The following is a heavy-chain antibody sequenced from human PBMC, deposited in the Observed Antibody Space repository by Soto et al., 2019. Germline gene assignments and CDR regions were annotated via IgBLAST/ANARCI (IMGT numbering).Heavy chain of an antibody. CDR1: GGSISSSRSY. D-gene: IGHD6-13*01. Sequence: QLQLQESGPGLVKPSETLSLTCNVSGGSISSSRSYWAWFRQPPGKELEWIANIFYAGNTNYNPSLKSRVTVSVDTSKNQCSLKLDSVTAADTAVYYCARQAAAPGIDLWFDPWGQGTLVTVSS. J-gene: IGHJ5*02. CDR3: ARQAAAPGIDLWFDP. V-gene: IGHV4-39*01. CDR2: IFYAGNT.